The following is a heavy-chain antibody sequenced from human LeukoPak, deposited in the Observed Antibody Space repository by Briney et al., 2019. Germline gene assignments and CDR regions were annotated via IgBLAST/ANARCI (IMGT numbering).Heavy chain of an antibody. J-gene: IGHJ6*03. V-gene: IGHV4-39*07. Sequence: SETLSLTCTVSGGSISTSNYYWGWIRQPPGKGLEWIGSIYYSGSTYYNPSLKSRVTISVDTSKNQFSLKLSSVTAADTAVYYCARLYYYYYMDVWGKGTTVTVSS. CDR2: IYYSGST. CDR3: ARLYYYYYMDV. CDR1: GGSISTSNYY.